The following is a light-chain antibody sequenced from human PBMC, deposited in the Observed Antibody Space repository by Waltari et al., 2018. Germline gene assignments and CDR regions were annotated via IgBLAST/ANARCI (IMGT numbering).Light chain of an antibody. CDR2: EVS. CDR1: RSDVGGYNY. V-gene: IGLV2-14*01. CDR3: SSYTSSSVV. Sequence: QSALTQPASVSGSPGQSIPISCTGTRSDVGGYNYVSWYQQHPGKAPKLMIYEVSNRPSGVSNRFSGSKSGNTASLTISGLQAEDEADYYCSSYTSSSVVFGGGTKLTVL. J-gene: IGLJ2*01.